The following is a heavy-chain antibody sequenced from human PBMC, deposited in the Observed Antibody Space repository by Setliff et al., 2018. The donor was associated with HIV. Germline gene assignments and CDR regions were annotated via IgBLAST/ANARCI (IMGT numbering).Heavy chain of an antibody. J-gene: IGHJ4*02. CDR1: GFAFNNYA. CDR3: AGENYNILTGYYDY. V-gene: IGHV3-30*04. D-gene: IGHD3-9*01. Sequence: PGGSLRLSCEASGFAFNNYAMDWVRQAPGKGLEWVAVISYDGSKKYYADSVKGRFTISRDNSKNTLYLQMNSLRAEDTAVYYCAGENYNILTGYYDYWGQGALVTVSS. CDR2: ISYDGSKK.